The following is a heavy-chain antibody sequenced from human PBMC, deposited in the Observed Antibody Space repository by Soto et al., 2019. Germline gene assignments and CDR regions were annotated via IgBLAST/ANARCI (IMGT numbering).Heavy chain of an antibody. J-gene: IGHJ6*02. V-gene: IGHV4-34*01. CDR1: GGSFSGYY. CDR2: INHTGST. CDR3: VRGRGGPVMDV. D-gene: IGHD3-16*01. Sequence: QVQLQQWGAGLLKPSETLSLTCAVYGGSFSGYYWSWIRQPPGKGLAWIGEINHTGSTNYNPSLKSRVTISVDTSKNQFSLKLTSVTAADTAVYYCVRGRGGPVMDVWGQGTTVTVSS.